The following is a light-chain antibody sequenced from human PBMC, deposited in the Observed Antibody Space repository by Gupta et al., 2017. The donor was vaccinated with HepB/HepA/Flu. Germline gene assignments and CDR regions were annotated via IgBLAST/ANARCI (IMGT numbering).Light chain of an antibody. V-gene: IGKV1-39*01. CDR1: QNIKNY. CDR2: AAS. CDR3: QQSYSAAWT. Sequence: DIQMTQSPSSLSASVGDRVTITCRASQNIKNYLNWYQQKPGRAPKLLIYAASSLQSGVPSRFTGSGSGTDFTLTISRLQPEDFAAYYCQQSYSAAWTFGQGTKVEIK. J-gene: IGKJ1*01.